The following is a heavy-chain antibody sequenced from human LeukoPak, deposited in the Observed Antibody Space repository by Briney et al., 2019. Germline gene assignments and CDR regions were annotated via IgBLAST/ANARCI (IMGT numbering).Heavy chain of an antibody. D-gene: IGHD2-21*01. CDR2: IYYSGST. Sequence: SETLSLTCTVSGGSISSGGYYWSWIRQPPGKGLEWIGYIYYSGSTYYNPSLKSRVTTSVDTSKNQFSLKLSSVTAADTAVYYCARDVHSWFDPWGQGTLVTVSS. J-gene: IGHJ5*02. CDR3: ARDVHSWFDP. CDR1: GGSISSGGYY. V-gene: IGHV4-30-4*08.